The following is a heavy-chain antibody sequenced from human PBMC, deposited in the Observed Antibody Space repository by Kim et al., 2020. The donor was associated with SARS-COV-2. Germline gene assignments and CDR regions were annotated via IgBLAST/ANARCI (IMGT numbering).Heavy chain of an antibody. V-gene: IGHV3-9*01. CDR1: GFTFDDYA. D-gene: IGHD6-13*01. Sequence: GGSLRLSCAASGFTFDDYAMHWVRQAPGKGLEWVSGISWNSGSIGYADSVKGRFTISRDNAKNSLYLQMNSLRAEDTALSYCAKDIAAAFVYGMDVWGQGTTVTVSS. J-gene: IGHJ6*02. CDR2: ISWNSGSI. CDR3: AKDIAAAFVYGMDV.